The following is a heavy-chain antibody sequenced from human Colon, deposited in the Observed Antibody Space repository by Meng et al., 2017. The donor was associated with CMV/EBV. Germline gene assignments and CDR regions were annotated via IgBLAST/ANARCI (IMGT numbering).Heavy chain of an antibody. CDR1: GYTFTSYG. V-gene: IGHV1-18*01. D-gene: IGHD1-26*01. CDR2: ISAYNGNT. Sequence: ASVMVSCRASGYTFTSYGISLVRQAPGPGLEWRGCISAYNGNTTYAQKLQGRGPMTTNTSTSTAYMELRSLRPDDTAVYYCARDTVYIGLVEEDYFDPWGQGTLVTVSS. J-gene: IGHJ5*02. CDR3: ARDTVYIGLVEEDYFDP.